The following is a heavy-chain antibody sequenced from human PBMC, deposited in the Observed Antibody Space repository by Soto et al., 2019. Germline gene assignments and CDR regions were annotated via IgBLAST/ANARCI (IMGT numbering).Heavy chain of an antibody. CDR1: GGTFSDYA. CDR2: IIPTFDTP. D-gene: IGHD3-16*01. V-gene: IGHV1-69*06. CDR3: ASDLGYDYVWGTSDTPPSTLGGMGV. J-gene: IGHJ6*02. Sequence: QVQLVQSGIEVKKPGSSVKVSCKTSGGTFSDYAITWVRQAPGQGLEWMGGIIPTFDTPDYAQKFQGRVTITADKSTSTVYMELNSLTSEDTAVYYCASDLGYDYVWGTSDTPPSTLGGMGVWGQGTTVTVSS.